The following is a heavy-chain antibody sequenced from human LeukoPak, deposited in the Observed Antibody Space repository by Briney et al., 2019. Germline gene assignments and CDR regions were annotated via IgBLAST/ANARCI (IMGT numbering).Heavy chain of an antibody. CDR3: ARDSGTTGEVKFDP. J-gene: IGHJ5*02. D-gene: IGHD3-10*01. CDR2: INHSGST. CDR1: GGSFSGYY. V-gene: IGHV4-34*01. Sequence: SSETLSLTCAVYGGSFSGYYWSWIRQPPREGLEWIGEINHSGSTNYNPSLKSRVTISVDTSKNQFSLKLSSVTAADTAVYYCARDSGTTGEVKFDPWGQGTLVTVSS.